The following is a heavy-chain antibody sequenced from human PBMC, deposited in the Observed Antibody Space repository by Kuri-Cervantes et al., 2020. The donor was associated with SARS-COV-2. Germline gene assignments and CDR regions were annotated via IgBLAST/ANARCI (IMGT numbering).Heavy chain of an antibody. CDR2: ISSSGNNM. V-gene: IGHV3-11*04. J-gene: IGHJ5*02. CDR1: GFTFNDYC. D-gene: IGHD3-9*01. CDR3: ARDPGGVFLRGIMILSAHWFDT. Sequence: GESLKISCAASGFTFNDYCMGWIRQAPGKGLEWVSYISSSGNNMYYADSVKGRFTISRGDATNSLHLQLNSLRAEDTAVYYCARDPGGVFLRGIMILSAHWFDTWGQGTLVTVSS.